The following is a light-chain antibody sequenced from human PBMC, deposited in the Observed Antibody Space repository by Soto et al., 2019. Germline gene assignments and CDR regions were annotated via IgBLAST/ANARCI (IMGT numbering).Light chain of an antibody. Sequence: QSVLTQPASVSGSLGQSITISCSGTSSDVGGYNYVSWYQLHPGKAPKLMIHEVSERPSGVSHRFSGSKSGNTASLTISGLQAEDEADYYLASYVTGAPYVFGSGTKVTVL. V-gene: IGLV2-14*01. CDR1: SSDVGGYNY. J-gene: IGLJ1*01. CDR3: ASYVTGAPYV. CDR2: EVS.